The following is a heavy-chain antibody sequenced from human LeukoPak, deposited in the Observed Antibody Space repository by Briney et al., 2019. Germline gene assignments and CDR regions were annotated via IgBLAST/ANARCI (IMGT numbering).Heavy chain of an antibody. V-gene: IGHV4-39*01. J-gene: IGHJ4*02. D-gene: IGHD6-19*01. CDR3: SIPPPRRAGAWYPRDY. CDR1: GASITNNNYF. Sequence: SETLSLTCLVSGASITNNNYFWAWIRQPPGRGLEWIASISYCGDTYYNPSLRSRVTISLDASKNQFSLRLTSVTAADSAMYYCSIPPPRRAGAWYPRDYWGRGTLVTVSS. CDR2: ISYCGDT.